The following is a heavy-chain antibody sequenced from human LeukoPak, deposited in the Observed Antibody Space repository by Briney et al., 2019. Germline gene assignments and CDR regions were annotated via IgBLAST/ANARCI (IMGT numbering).Heavy chain of an antibody. J-gene: IGHJ6*03. V-gene: IGHV4-4*09. CDR3: ARGGYCSSTSCYSNYYYYYMDV. D-gene: IGHD2-2*02. Sequence: SETLSLTCTVSGGSISSYYWSWIRQPPGKGLEWIGYIYTSRSTNYNPSLESRVTISVDTSKNQFSLKLSSVTAADTAVYYCARGGYCSSTSCYSNYYYYYMDVWGKGTTVTVSS. CDR2: IYTSRST. CDR1: GGSISSYY.